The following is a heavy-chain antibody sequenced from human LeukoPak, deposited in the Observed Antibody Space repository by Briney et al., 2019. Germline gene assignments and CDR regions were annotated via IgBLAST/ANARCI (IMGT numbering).Heavy chain of an antibody. V-gene: IGHV3-21*01. J-gene: IGHJ4*02. D-gene: IGHD1-26*01. CDR2: INPTSGYI. Sequence: GGSLRLSCAASGFTFTSYTMNWVRQAPGKGLEWVSSINPTSGYIYYSDSVKGRFTISRDNAKKSFYLQMNSLRAEDTAVYYCAKGGKWDVTPFDYWGQGTLVTVSS. CDR1: GFTFTSYT. CDR3: AKGGKWDVTPFDY.